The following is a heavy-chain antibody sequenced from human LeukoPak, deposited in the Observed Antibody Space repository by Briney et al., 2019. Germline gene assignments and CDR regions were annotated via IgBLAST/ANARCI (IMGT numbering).Heavy chain of an antibody. Sequence: GGSLRLSCAASGFTFSSYAMHWVRQAPGKGLEWVAVISYDGSNKYYADSVKGRFTISRDNSKNTLYLQMNSLRAEDTAVYYCARVYHSGSYYKQFDYWGQGTLVTVSS. CDR3: ARVYHSGSYYKQFDY. CDR1: GFTFSSYA. CDR2: ISYDGSNK. J-gene: IGHJ4*02. D-gene: IGHD1-26*01. V-gene: IGHV3-30-3*01.